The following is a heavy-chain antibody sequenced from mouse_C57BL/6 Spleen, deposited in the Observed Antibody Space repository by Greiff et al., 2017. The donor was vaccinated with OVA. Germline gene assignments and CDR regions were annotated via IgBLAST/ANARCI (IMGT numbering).Heavy chain of an antibody. CDR3: ATTMVTTYWYFDV. V-gene: IGHV1-18*01. CDR1: GYTFTDYN. D-gene: IGHD2-2*01. CDR2: INPNNGGT. J-gene: IGHJ1*03. Sequence: EVQLQESGPELVKPGASVKIPCKASGYTFTDYNMDWVKQSHGKSLEWIGDINPNNGGTIYNQKFKGKATLTVDKSSSTAYMELRSLTSEDTAVYYCATTMVTTYWYFDVWGTGTTVTVSS.